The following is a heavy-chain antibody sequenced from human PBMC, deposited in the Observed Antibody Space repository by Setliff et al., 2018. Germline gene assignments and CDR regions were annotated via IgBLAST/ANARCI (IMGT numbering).Heavy chain of an antibody. J-gene: IGHJ4*02. CDR3: VRDWYFYDTSGYFKGAPFDY. Sequence: PGGSLRLSRAASTFSFSSYWMSWVRQAPGKGLEWVANIKQDGSEKYYVDSVKGRFTISRDNAKNSLYLQMNSLRAEDSAVYYCVRDWYFYDTSGYFKGAPFDYWGQGTPVTVSS. CDR2: IKQDGSEK. CDR1: TFSFSSYW. D-gene: IGHD3-22*01. V-gene: IGHV3-7*03.